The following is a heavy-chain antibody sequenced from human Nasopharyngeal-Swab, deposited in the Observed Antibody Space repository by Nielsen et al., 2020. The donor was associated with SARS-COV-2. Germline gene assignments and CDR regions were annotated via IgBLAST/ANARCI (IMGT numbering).Heavy chain of an antibody. CDR1: GFTFSSYS. J-gene: IGHJ6*02. D-gene: IGHD6-19*01. V-gene: IGHV3-21*04. CDR3: AKGSSGWSYRSEYYGMDV. Sequence: GESLKISCAASGFTFSSYSMNWVRQAPGKGLEWVSSSSSSSSYIYYAESVKGRFTISRDNAKNSLYLQMNSLRAEDTALYYCAKGSSGWSYRSEYYGMDVWGQGTTVTVSS. CDR2: SSSSSSYI.